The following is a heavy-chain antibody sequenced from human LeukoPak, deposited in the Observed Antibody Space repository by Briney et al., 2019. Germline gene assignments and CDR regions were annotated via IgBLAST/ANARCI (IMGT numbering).Heavy chain of an antibody. D-gene: IGHD1-1*01. Sequence: GGSLRLSCGASGFTFSSYGMHWVRQAPGKGLEWVAFIRYDGSNKYYADSVKGRFTISRDNSKNTLYLQMNSLRAEDTAVYYCAKDAGWGTTSYYYYMDVWGKGTTVTISS. J-gene: IGHJ6*03. CDR1: GFTFSSYG. CDR3: AKDAGWGTTSYYYYMDV. CDR2: IRYDGSNK. V-gene: IGHV3-30*02.